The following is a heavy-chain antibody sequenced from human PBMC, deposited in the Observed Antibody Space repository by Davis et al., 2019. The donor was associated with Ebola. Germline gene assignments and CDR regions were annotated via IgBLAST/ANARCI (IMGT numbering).Heavy chain of an antibody. V-gene: IGHV3-23*01. CDR1: GFTFSNYE. Sequence: GESLKISCEASGFTFSNYEMNWVRQAPGKGLEWISFISSSGATTYYADSVKGRFTISRDNSKNTLYLQINSLRAEDTALYYCAKHEVRTHDYWGQGTLVTVSS. J-gene: IGHJ4*02. CDR3: AKHEVRTHDY. CDR2: ISSSGATT. D-gene: IGHD1-7*01.